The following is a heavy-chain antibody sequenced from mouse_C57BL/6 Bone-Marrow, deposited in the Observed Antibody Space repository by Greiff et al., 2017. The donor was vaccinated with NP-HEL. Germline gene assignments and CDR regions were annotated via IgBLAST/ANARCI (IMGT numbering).Heavy chain of an antibody. CDR1: GYTFTSYW. J-gene: IGHJ1*03. Sequence: QVHVKQSGADLVKPGASVKLSCKASGYTFTSYWMHWVKQRPGRGLEWIGRIDPNSGGTKFNEKFKTKATLTVDKPSSTAYMQLSSLTSEDSAVYYCARYYYGSRGWYFDVWGTGTTVTVSS. V-gene: IGHV1-72*01. CDR2: IDPNSGGT. CDR3: ARYYYGSRGWYFDV. D-gene: IGHD1-1*01.